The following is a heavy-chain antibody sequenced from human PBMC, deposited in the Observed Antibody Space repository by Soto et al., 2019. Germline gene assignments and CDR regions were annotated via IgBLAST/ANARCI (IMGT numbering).Heavy chain of an antibody. J-gene: IGHJ3*02. CDR3: ARDYSSGWYANDAFDI. V-gene: IGHV1-69*04. CDR1: GGTFSSYT. D-gene: IGHD6-19*01. Sequence: ASLKVSCKASGGTFSSYTIRWVRQAPGQGLEWMGRIIPILGIANYAQKFQGRVTITADKSTSTAYMELSSLRSEDTAVYYCARDYSSGWYANDAFDIWGQGTMVNVSS. CDR2: IIPILGIA.